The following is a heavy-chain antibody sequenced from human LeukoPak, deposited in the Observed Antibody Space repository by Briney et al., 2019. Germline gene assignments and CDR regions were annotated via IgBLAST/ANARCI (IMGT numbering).Heavy chain of an antibody. CDR1: GDSITNNH. D-gene: IGHD3-10*01. J-gene: IGHJ5*02. V-gene: IGHV4-59*08. Sequence: PSETLSLTSTVSGDSITNNHWSWLRQPPGKGLEWIGHISYTGSTNYNPSLKTRLTMSLDTSKNHFSLTLTSVTAADTALYYCARHVFSDGSPFYAWGQRSLVTVSS. CDR2: ISYTGST. CDR3: ARHVFSDGSPFYA.